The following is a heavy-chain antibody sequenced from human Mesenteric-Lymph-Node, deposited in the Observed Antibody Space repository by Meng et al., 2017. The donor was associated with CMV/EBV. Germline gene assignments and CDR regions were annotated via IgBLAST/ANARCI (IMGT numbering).Heavy chain of an antibody. J-gene: IGHJ6*02. CDR2: IYRSGST. V-gene: IGHV4-61*08. Sequence: GSLRLSCTVSGASVRSGGHYWSWIRQPPGKGLEWIGYIYRSGSTNYNPSLKSRVTISVDTSKNQFSLKLSSVTAADTAVYYCASLSGSYGYYYGMDVWGQGTTVTVSS. CDR1: GASVRSGGHY. CDR3: ASLSGSYGYYYGMDV. D-gene: IGHD1-26*01.